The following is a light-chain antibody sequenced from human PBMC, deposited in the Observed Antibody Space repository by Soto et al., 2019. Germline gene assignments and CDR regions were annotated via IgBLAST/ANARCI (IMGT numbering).Light chain of an antibody. V-gene: IGKV3-20*01. CDR3: QQYGSSPPYT. J-gene: IGKJ2*01. CDR2: GSS. CDR1: QSVSNNY. Sequence: EVVLTQSPGTLSLSPGERATLSCRASQSVSNNYFAWYQQKPGQAPRLLIFGSSYRTSGIPDRFSGSGSGSEIKLTISRLEPEDFAVYSCQQYGSSPPYTFGQGTKLEIK.